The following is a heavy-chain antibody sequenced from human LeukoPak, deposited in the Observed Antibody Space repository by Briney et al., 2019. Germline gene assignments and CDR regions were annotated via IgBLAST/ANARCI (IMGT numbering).Heavy chain of an antibody. CDR3: ARHGKGGPVYYYYMDV. CDR2: INHSGST. J-gene: IGHJ6*03. CDR1: GASFSGYY. Sequence: SETLSPTCAVYGASFSGYYWSWIRQPPGKGLEWIGEINHSGSTNYNPSLKSRVTISVDTSKNQFSLKLSSVTAADTAVYYCARHGKGGPVYYYYMDVWGKGTTVTVSS. D-gene: IGHD3-16*01. V-gene: IGHV4-34*01.